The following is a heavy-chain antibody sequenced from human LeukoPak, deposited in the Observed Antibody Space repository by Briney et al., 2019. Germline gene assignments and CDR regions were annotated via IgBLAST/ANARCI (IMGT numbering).Heavy chain of an antibody. CDR1: GGSISSGGYY. CDR2: IYYSGST. Sequence: SETLSLTCTVSGGSISSGGYYWSWIRQHPGKGLEWIGYIYYSGSTYYNPSLKSRVTISVDTSKNQFSLKLSSVTAADTAVYYCARDAYRTSPTTVTSGYYYYGMDVWGQGTTVTVSS. D-gene: IGHD4-17*01. CDR3: ARDAYRTSPTTVTSGYYYYGMDV. J-gene: IGHJ6*02. V-gene: IGHV4-31*03.